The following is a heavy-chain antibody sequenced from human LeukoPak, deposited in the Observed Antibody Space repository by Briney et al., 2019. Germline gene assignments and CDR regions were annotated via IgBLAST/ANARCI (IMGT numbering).Heavy chain of an antibody. CDR3: ARTLDGYNFSSWYFDL. CDR1: GGSFSGYY. J-gene: IGHJ2*01. CDR2: INHSGST. V-gene: IGHV4-34*01. D-gene: IGHD5-24*01. Sequence: SETLSLTCAVYGGSFSGYYWSWIRQPPGKGLEWIGEINHSGSTNYNPSLKSRVTISVDTSKNQFSLKLSSVTAADTAVYYCARTLDGYNFSSWYFDLWGRGTLVTVSS.